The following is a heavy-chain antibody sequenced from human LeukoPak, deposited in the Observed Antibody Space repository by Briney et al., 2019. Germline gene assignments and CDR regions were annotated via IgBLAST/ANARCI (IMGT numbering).Heavy chain of an antibody. V-gene: IGHV1-2*02. CDR3: AIQPWGSGNNWYFDL. CDR1: GYTFTGFY. CDR2: ISPNSGGT. J-gene: IGHJ2*01. D-gene: IGHD7-27*01. Sequence: ASVRVSCKPSGYTFTGFYIHWVRQSPGQGLEWMGWISPNSGGTDYAQRFQGRVTMTRDTSISTAYMELSSLRSDDTAVYYCAIQPWGSGNNWYFDLWGRGTLVTVSS.